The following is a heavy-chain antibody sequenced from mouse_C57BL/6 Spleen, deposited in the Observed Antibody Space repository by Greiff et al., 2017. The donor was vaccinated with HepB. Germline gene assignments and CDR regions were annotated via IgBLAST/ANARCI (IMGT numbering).Heavy chain of an antibody. D-gene: IGHD2-1*01. V-gene: IGHV1-19*01. CDR3: ARNGNYFDY. CDR1: GYTFTDYY. CDR2: INPYNGGT. Sequence: DVQLQESGPVLVKPGASVKMSCKASGYTFTDYYMNWVKQSHGKSLEWIGVINPYNGGTSYNQKFKGKATLTVDKSSSTAYMELNSLTSEDSAVYYCARNGNYFDYRGQGTTLTVSS. J-gene: IGHJ2*01.